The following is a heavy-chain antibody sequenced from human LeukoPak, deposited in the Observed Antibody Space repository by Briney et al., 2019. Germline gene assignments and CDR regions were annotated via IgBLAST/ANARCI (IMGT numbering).Heavy chain of an antibody. CDR1: GGTFSSYA. D-gene: IGHD2-15*01. V-gene: IGHV1-69*06. CDR2: IIPIFDTA. Sequence: SVKVPCKASGGTFSSYAISWVRQAPGQGLEWMGGIIPIFDTANYAQKFQGRVTITADKSTSTAYMELSSLRSEDTAVYYCASEPRLEAATTAWFDPWGQGTLVTVSS. CDR3: ASEPRLEAATTAWFDP. J-gene: IGHJ5*02.